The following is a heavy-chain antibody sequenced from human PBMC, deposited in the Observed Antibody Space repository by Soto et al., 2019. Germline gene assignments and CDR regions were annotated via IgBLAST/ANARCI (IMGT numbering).Heavy chain of an antibody. CDR1: GGSISRYY. Sequence: QVQLQESGPGLVKPSETLSLTCSVSGGSISRYYWSWIRQPPGKGLGWIGYVYSSGSTNCNPSLKSRVTISIDTSKNQFSLNLSSVTAADTAVYYCARRNGYNLYLDYWGQGTLVTVSS. J-gene: IGHJ4*02. CDR3: ARRNGYNLYLDY. D-gene: IGHD5-12*01. V-gene: IGHV4-59*01. CDR2: VYSSGST.